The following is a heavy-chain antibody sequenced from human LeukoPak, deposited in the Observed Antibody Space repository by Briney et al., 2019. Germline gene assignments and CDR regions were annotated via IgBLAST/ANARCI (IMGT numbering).Heavy chain of an antibody. CDR2: INPSGGST. CDR1: GYTFTSYY. V-gene: IGHV1-46*01. J-gene: IGHJ5*02. D-gene: IGHD2-2*01. CDR3: ARDRGGYCSSASCLRSDWFDP. Sequence: GSVKVSCMASGYTFTSYYMHWVRHAPGQGLEWMGIINPSGGSTSYAQKFQGRVTMTRDTSTSTVYMELSSLRSEDTAVYYCARDRGGYCSSASCLRSDWFDPWGQGTLVTVTA.